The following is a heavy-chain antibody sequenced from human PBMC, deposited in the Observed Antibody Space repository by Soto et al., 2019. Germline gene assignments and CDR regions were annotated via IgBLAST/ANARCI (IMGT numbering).Heavy chain of an antibody. Sequence: EVQLLESGGGLVQPGGSLRLSCAASGFTFSSYAMSWVRQAPGKGLEWVSIISGSGGSTYYADSVKGRFTISRDNSKNTLYLHMNSLRAEDTGVYYCAKDLGGSSNSYYGFFDHWGQGTLVTVSS. J-gene: IGHJ4*02. CDR2: ISGSGGST. CDR3: AKDLGGSSNSYYGFFDH. D-gene: IGHD2-2*01. V-gene: IGHV3-23*01. CDR1: GFTFSSYA.